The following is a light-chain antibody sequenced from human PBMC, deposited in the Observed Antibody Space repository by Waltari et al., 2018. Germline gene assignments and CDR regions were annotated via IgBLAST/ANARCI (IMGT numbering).Light chain of an antibody. V-gene: IGKV3-20*01. Sequence: ESVLPPSPGTLSLSPGERATLSCKTSQNISSSYLTWYQQKPGQAPRLVVYGVSTRATGIPDRFGGSRSGTDFTLTISRLEPEDFAVYYCQQYGGSPRIFTFGAGTKVEIK. CDR3: QQYGGSPRIFT. J-gene: IGKJ3*01. CDR1: QNISSSY. CDR2: GVS.